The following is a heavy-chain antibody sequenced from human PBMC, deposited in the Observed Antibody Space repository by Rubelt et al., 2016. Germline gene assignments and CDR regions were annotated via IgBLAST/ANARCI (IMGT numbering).Heavy chain of an antibody. CDR2: INHSGST. Sequence: QLQLQESGPGLVKPSETLSLTCTVSGGSISSSSYYWGWIRQPPGKGLEWIGEINHSGSTNYNPSLKSRVTISVDTAKNQFSRKLSSVTAADTAVYYCAGVLGSGSPSLSGMDVWGQGTTVTVSS. CDR3: AGVLGSGSPSLSGMDV. D-gene: IGHD3-3*01. CDR1: GGSISSSSYY. V-gene: IGHV4-39*07. J-gene: IGHJ6*02.